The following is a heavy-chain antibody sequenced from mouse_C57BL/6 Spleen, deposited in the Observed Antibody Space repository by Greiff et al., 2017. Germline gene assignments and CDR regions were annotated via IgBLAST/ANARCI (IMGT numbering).Heavy chain of an antibody. CDR1: GYTFTSYW. J-gene: IGHJ4*01. CDR2: IDPSDSYT. D-gene: IGHD2-4*01. Sequence: QVQLQQPGAELVKPGASVKLSCKASGYTFTSYWMQWVKQRPGQGLEWIGEIDPSDSYTNYNQKFKGKATLTVDTSSSTAYMQLSSLTSEDSAVYYCARMPPYDYDVGYYAMDYWGQGTSVTVSS. CDR3: ARMPPYDYDVGYYAMDY. V-gene: IGHV1-50*01.